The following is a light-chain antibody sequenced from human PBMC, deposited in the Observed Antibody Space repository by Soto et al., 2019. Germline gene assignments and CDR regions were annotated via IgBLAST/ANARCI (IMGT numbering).Light chain of an antibody. J-gene: IGKJ1*01. V-gene: IGKV3-15*01. CDR1: QSVSSN. Sequence: EIVMTQSPANLSVSPGERATLSCRASQSVSSNLAWYQQKPGQGPRLLIYGASTRATSIPARFSGSGSGTEFTLTISSLQSEDFAFYYCQQYNNWRTFGQGTKVEI. CDR2: GAS. CDR3: QQYNNWRT.